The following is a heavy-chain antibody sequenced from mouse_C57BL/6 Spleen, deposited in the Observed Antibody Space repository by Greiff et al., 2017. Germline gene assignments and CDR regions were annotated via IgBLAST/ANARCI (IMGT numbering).Heavy chain of an antibody. CDR1: GFTFSSYA. J-gene: IGHJ4*01. V-gene: IGHV5-4*01. CDR2: ISDGGSYT. Sequence: DVQLVESGGGLVKPGGSLKLSCAASGFTFSSYAMSWVRQTPEKRLEWVATISDGGSYTYYPDNVKGRFTISRDNAKNNLYLQMSHLKSEDTAMYYCARDGLRPYAMDYWGQGTSVTVSS. CDR3: ARDGLRPYAMDY. D-gene: IGHD3-1*01.